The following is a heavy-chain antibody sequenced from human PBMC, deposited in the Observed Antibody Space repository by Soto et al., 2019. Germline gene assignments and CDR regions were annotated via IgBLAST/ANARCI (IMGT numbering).Heavy chain of an antibody. Sequence: SETLSLTCTVSGGSISSGGYYWSWIRQHPGKGLEWIGYIYYSGSTYYNPSLKSRVTISVDTSKNQFSLKLSSVTAADTAVYYCARGLRDFWSGYFPWGQGTLVTVSS. V-gene: IGHV4-31*03. J-gene: IGHJ5*02. CDR2: IYYSGST. CDR1: GGSISSGGYY. D-gene: IGHD3-3*01. CDR3: ARGLRDFWSGYFP.